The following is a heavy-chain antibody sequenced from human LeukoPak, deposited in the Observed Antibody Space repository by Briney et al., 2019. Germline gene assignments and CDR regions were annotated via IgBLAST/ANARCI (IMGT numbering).Heavy chain of an antibody. V-gene: IGHV3-48*04. CDR3: ARVGRSGWTVDY. CDR2: ISSSSSNI. D-gene: IGHD6-19*01. J-gene: IGHJ4*02. CDR1: GFDFSTYS. Sequence: GGSLRLSCAASGFDFSTYSIDWVRQAPGEGLEWVSYISSSSSNIYHADSVKGRFTISRDNAKNSLHLQMNSLRAEDTAVYYCARVGRSGWTVDYWGQGTLVTVSS.